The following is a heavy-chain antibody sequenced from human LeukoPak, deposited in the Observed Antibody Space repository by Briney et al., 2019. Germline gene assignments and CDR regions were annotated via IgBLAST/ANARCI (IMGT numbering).Heavy chain of an antibody. D-gene: IGHD3-9*01. CDR3: ARAHVLRYFDWLSPEGHWFDP. J-gene: IGHJ5*02. V-gene: IGHV4-34*01. CDR2: INHSGST. CDR1: GGSFSGYY. Sequence: SETLSLTCAVYGGSFSGYYWSWIRQPPGKGLEWSGEINHSGSTNYNPSLKSRVTISVDTSKNQFSLKLSSVTAADTAVYYCARAHVLRYFDWLSPEGHWFDPWGQGTLVTVSS.